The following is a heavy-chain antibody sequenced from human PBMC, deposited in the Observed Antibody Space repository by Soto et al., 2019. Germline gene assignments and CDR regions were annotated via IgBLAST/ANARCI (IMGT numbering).Heavy chain of an antibody. V-gene: IGHV4-31*03. J-gene: IGHJ3*02. CDR1: GASIRSGGYY. D-gene: IGHD3-16*01. CDR3: ARAPLTFGGVITFDI. Sequence: QVQLQESGPGLVKPSQTLSLSCTVSGASIRSGGYYWTWIRQHPGKGLEWIGYISYSGNTHSNPSLKSRVAISLDTSKNQFSLGLSSVTAADTAVYYCARAPLTFGGVITFDIWSQGTMIIVSS. CDR2: ISYSGNT.